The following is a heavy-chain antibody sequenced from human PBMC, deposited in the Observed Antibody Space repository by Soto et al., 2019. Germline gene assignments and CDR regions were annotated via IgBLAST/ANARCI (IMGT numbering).Heavy chain of an antibody. D-gene: IGHD1-26*01. CDR3: ARDTGGSSDY. Sequence: WGSLRLSCAASGFTFSDYYMDWVRQVPGKGLEWVGRTRNKANSYSPEYAPSVKGRFTISRHDLEDSMYLQMNSLKTEDTAVYYCARDTGGSSDYWGQGALVTVSS. CDR2: TRNKANSYSP. J-gene: IGHJ4*02. V-gene: IGHV3-72*01. CDR1: GFTFSDYY.